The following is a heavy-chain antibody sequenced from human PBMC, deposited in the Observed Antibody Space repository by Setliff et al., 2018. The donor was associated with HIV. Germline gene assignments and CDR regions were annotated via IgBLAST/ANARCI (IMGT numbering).Heavy chain of an antibody. CDR1: GFIFTDYQ. Sequence: ASVKVSCKASGFIFTDYQIHWVRQAPGQGLEWMGRFNPNSGVTSSPQNFQGRVTMTRDTSINTAYMELRYLRSDDTAVYYCARDTFFWGGFDPFDVWGQGTMVTVSS. CDR2: FNPNSGVT. CDR3: ARDTFFWGGFDPFDV. J-gene: IGHJ3*01. D-gene: IGHD3-3*01. V-gene: IGHV1-2*06.